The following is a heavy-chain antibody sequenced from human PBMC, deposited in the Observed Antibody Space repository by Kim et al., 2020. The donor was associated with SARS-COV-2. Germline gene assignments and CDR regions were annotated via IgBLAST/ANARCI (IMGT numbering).Heavy chain of an antibody. CDR1: GFTFSSYG. V-gene: IGHV3-33*05. J-gene: IGHJ4*02. CDR2: ISYDGSNK. D-gene: IGHD3-16*02. Sequence: GGSLRLSCAASGFTFSSYGMHWVRQAPGKGLEWVAVISYDGSNKYYADSVKGRFTISRDNSKNTLYLQMNSLRAEDTAVYYCARDYYDYVWGSYRSHDYWGQGTLVTVSS. CDR3: ARDYYDYVWGSYRSHDY.